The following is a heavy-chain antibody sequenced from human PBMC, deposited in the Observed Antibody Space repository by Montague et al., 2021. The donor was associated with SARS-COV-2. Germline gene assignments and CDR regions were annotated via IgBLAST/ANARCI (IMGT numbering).Heavy chain of an antibody. D-gene: IGHD5-18*01. Sequence: TLSLTCTVSGGSISSGSYYWSWIRQPAGKGLEWIGRIYTSGSTNYNPSLKSRVTISVDTSNNQFSLKLSSVTAADTAVYYCAGETFSGYSYGRGSDYDDYGMDVGGQGTTVNVS. CDR2: IYTSGST. V-gene: IGHV4-61*02. J-gene: IGHJ6*02. CDR3: AGETFSGYSYGRGSDYDDYGMDV. CDR1: GGSISSGSYY.